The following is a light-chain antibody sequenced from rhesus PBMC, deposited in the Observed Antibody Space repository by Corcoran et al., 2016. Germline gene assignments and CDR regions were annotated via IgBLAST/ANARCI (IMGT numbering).Light chain of an antibody. CDR3: QQYNTLPYS. V-gene: IGKV1-25*01. CDR2: YIT. Sequence: DIQMTQSPSSVSASVGDRVTITCRASQGISSSLAWYQQKSGKAPKLLIYYITTLQSGVPSRFSGSGSGTEFILTISSLQPEDFATYYCQQYNTLPYSFGQGAKVELK. CDR1: QGISSS. J-gene: IGKJ2*01.